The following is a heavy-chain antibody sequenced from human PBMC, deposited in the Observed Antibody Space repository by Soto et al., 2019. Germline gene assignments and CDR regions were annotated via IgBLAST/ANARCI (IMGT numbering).Heavy chain of an antibody. CDR2: ISFSGAT. Sequence: PSETLSLTCTVSGVSITSYFWSWIRQTPGKGLDWIGSISFSGATYSNPSLNGPAALSVDTSENHLSLTLNAVTSADTAVYFCARDRRDGYKRYFEVWGQGNQVTVSS. D-gene: IGHD3-9*01. J-gene: IGHJ4*02. CDR3: ARDRRDGYKRYFEV. V-gene: IGHV4-59*13. CDR1: GVSITSYF.